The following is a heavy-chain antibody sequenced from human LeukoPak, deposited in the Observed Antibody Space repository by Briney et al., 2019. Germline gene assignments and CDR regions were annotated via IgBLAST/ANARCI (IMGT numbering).Heavy chain of an antibody. V-gene: IGHV4-59*01. CDR2: IYYSGST. D-gene: IGHD1-26*01. CDR3: ASGRDLLTYFQH. Sequence: PSETLSLTCTVSGASISNYYWSWIRQSPGKGLEWIGHIYYSGSTNYNPSLKSRVTISVDTSKKQFSLKLSSVTAADTAVYYCASGRDLLTYFQHWSQGTLVTVSS. CDR1: GASISNYY. J-gene: IGHJ1*01.